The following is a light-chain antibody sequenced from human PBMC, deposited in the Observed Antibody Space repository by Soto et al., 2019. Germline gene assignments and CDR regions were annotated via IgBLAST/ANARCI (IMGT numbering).Light chain of an antibody. CDR1: QSIGSW. CDR2: DAS. CDR3: QQRNSYPRS. Sequence: DIQMTQSPSTLSASVGDRVTITCRASQSIGSWLAWYQQKPGTAPKLLIYDASSLESGVPSSFSGSGSGTEFTLTISSLQPDDFATYYCQQRNSYPRSFGQGTKVDIK. J-gene: IGKJ2*01. V-gene: IGKV1-5*01.